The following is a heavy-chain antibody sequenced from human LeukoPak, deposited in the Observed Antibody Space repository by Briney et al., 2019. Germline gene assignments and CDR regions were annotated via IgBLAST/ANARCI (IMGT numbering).Heavy chain of an antibody. CDR3: TRATYCSSTSCYIRNDDFDI. D-gene: IGHD2-2*02. J-gene: IGHJ3*02. Sequence: ASVKVSCKASGYTFSRYGISWVRQAPGQGLEWMGWISGYNGNTKSAQMVQGRVTMTTERSMSTAYMEMRSLRSDDTAVYYCTRATYCSSTSCYIRNDDFDIWGQGTMVTVSS. CDR2: ISGYNGNT. V-gene: IGHV1-18*01. CDR1: GYTFSRYG.